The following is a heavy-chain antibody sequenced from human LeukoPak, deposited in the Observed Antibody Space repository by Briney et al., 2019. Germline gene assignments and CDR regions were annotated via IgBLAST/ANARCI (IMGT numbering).Heavy chain of an antibody. CDR2: LNPNGGST. J-gene: IGHJ4*02. D-gene: IGHD6-19*01. V-gene: IGHV1-46*01. Sequence: ASVKVSCKASGYTFSSYYMHWVRQAPGQGLEWMGILNPNGGSTNYAQKFQGRVTMTRDTSTSTVYMELSSLRSEDTAVYYCARVQAVAGTSLEFDYWGQGTLVTVSS. CDR1: GYTFSSYY. CDR3: ARVQAVAGTSLEFDY.